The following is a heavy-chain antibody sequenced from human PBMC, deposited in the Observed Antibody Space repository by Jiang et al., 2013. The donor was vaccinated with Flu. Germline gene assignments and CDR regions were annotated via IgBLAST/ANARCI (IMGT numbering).Heavy chain of an antibody. CDR2: SGSGGND. D-gene: IGHD6-19*01. V-gene: IGHV3-23*01. CDR3: AKDPHSSGWYYFDY. Sequence: SGSGGNDILRRLRRRAGSTISRDNSKNTLYLQMNSLRAEDTAVYYCAKDPHSSGWYYFDYWGQGTLVTVSS. J-gene: IGHJ4*02.